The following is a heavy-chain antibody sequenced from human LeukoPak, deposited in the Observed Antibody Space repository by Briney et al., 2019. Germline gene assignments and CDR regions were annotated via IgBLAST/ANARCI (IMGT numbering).Heavy chain of an antibody. Sequence: ASVKVSCKASGYTFTSYGISWVRQAPGQGLEWMGWISAYNGNTNYAQKLQGRVTVTTDTSTSTAYMELRSLRSDDTAVYYCARGGYSYGYNYYYYYYMDVWGKGTTVTVSS. D-gene: IGHD5-18*01. V-gene: IGHV1-18*01. CDR1: GYTFTSYG. J-gene: IGHJ6*03. CDR2: ISAYNGNT. CDR3: ARGGYSYGYNYYYYYYMDV.